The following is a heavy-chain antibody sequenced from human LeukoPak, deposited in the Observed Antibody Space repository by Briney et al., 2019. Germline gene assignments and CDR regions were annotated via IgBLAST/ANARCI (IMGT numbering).Heavy chain of an antibody. CDR3: ARDRGYSYLNWFDP. D-gene: IGHD5-18*01. J-gene: IGHJ5*02. CDR1: GGSISSGDYY. Sequence: SETLSLTCTVSGGSISSGDYYWSWIRQPPGKGLEWIGYIYYSGSTYYNPSLKSRVTISVDTSKNQFSLKLSSVTAADTAVYYCARDRGYSYLNWFDPWGQGTLVTVSS. CDR2: IYYSGST. V-gene: IGHV4-30-4*02.